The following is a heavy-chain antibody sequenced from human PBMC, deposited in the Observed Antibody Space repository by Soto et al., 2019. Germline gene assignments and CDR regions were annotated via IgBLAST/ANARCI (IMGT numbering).Heavy chain of an antibody. J-gene: IGHJ4*02. CDR1: GHTLTEFS. Sequence: ASVKVSCKSSGHTLTEFSIHWVRQAPGKGLEWMGGFDPEGGEAIYAQKWHGRVTVTEDTVTDTAYMELNNLSPDDTAVYYCGRGRSGQIVVFYWGQGTPVTVSS. V-gene: IGHV1-24*01. D-gene: IGHD1-26*01. CDR2: FDPEGGEA. CDR3: GRGRSGQIVVFY.